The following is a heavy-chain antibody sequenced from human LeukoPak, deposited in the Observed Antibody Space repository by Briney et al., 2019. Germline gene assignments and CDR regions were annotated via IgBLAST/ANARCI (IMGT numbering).Heavy chain of an antibody. D-gene: IGHD4-17*01. CDR2: IIPIYGTA. CDR1: GGTFSSYA. V-gene: IGHV1-69*05. J-gene: IGHJ4*02. Sequence: SVKVSCKASGGTFSSYAISWVRQAPGHGLEWMGRIIPIYGTANYAQKFQGRVTITTDESTSTAYMELSSLRSEDTAVYYCARDRDYGDHRYFDYWGQGTLVTVSS. CDR3: ARDRDYGDHRYFDY.